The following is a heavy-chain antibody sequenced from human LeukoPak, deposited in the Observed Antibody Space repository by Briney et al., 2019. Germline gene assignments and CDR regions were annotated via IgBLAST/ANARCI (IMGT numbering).Heavy chain of an antibody. CDR1: GGTFSSYT. Sequence: SVKVSCKASGGTFSSYTISWVRQAPGQGLEWMGRIIPILGIANYAQKFQGRVTITADKSTSTAYMELSSLRSEDTAVYYCARGSPQQYYHILTGYYIEAFDIWGQGTMVTVPS. J-gene: IGHJ3*02. D-gene: IGHD3-9*01. V-gene: IGHV1-69*02. CDR2: IIPILGIA. CDR3: ARGSPQQYYHILTGYYIEAFDI.